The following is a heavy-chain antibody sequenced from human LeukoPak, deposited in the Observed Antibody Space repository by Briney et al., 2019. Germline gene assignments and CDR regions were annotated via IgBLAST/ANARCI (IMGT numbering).Heavy chain of an antibody. J-gene: IGHJ4*02. CDR2: IYSGDST. Sequence: PGGSLRLSCAGSGFTVISNYRSWVRQAPGKGLEWVSVIYSGDSTYYADSVKGRFIISRDNSKNTVYLQMNSLRAEDTAVYYCARDRAVADGRLYYWGQGTLVTVSS. CDR1: GFTVISNY. D-gene: IGHD6-19*01. CDR3: ARDRAVADGRLYY. V-gene: IGHV3-66*01.